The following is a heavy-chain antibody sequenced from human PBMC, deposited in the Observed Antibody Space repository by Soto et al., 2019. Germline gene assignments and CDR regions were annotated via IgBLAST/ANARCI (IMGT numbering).Heavy chain of an antibody. J-gene: IGHJ4*02. CDR1: GFPVSTYS. Sequence: GGSLRLSCAASGFPVSTYSMYWIRQAPGKGLEWVALISYDGTKKDYADSVKGRFTISRDNSKNTLYLQMNSLRAEDTAVYYCAREGFRAMALDYWGQGTLVTVSS. D-gene: IGHD5-18*01. V-gene: IGHV3-30-3*01. CDR2: ISYDGTKK. CDR3: AREGFRAMALDY.